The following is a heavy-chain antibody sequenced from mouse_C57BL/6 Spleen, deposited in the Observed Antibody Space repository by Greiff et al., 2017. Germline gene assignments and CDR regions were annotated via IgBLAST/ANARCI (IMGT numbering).Heavy chain of an antibody. Sequence: EVQLQQSGAELVRPGASVKLSCTASGFNITDYYMHWVKQRPEQGLEWIGRIDPEDGGTEYAPKFQGKATMTADTSTNTAYLQRSSRTSEDTAVYYCTTHYYGSSPAMDYWGQGTSVTVSS. CDR2: IDPEDGGT. D-gene: IGHD1-1*01. J-gene: IGHJ4*01. CDR3: TTHYYGSSPAMDY. V-gene: IGHV14-1*01. CDR1: GFNITDYY.